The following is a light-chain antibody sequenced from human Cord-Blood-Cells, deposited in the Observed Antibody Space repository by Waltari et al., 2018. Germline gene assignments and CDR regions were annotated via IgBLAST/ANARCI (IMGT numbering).Light chain of an antibody. CDR3: QQRSNWLT. Sequence: EIVLTQSPATLSLSPGARATLSCRASQSVSSYLAWYQQKPGQAPRLLIYDASNRATGIPARFSGGGSGTDFTLTINSLAPEDFAVYYCQQRSNWLTFGGGTKVEIK. CDR2: DAS. CDR1: QSVSSY. V-gene: IGKV3-11*01. J-gene: IGKJ4*01.